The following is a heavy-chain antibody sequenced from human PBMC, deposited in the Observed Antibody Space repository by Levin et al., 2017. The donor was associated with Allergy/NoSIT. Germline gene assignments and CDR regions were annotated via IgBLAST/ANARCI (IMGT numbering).Heavy chain of an antibody. Sequence: GGSLRLSCAASGFTFDTYDMTWVRQAPGKGLEWVSTITSSGGNTFYADSVKGRFTISRDNSKNTLYVQMKSLRVEDTAVYYCAIVTAMIAWGQGTLVTVSS. CDR1: GFTFDTYD. V-gene: IGHV3-23*01. CDR3: AIVTAMIA. CDR2: ITSSGGNT. J-gene: IGHJ5*02. D-gene: IGHD5-18*01.